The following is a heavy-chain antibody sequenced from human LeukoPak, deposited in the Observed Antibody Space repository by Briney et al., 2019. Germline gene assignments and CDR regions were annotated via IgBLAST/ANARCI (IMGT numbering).Heavy chain of an antibody. V-gene: IGHV3-11*06. Sequence: GGSLRLSCAASGFTFSDYYMSWIRQAPGKGLEWVSYISSSSSYTNYADSVKGRFTISRDNAKNSLYLQMNSQRAEDTAVYYCARDRLVATRGQAGAYGMDVWGKGTTVTVSS. CDR2: ISSSSSYT. J-gene: IGHJ6*04. D-gene: IGHD5-12*01. CDR1: GFTFSDYY. CDR3: ARDRLVATRGQAGAYGMDV.